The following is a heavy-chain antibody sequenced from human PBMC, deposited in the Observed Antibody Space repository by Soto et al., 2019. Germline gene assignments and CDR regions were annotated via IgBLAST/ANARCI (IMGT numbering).Heavy chain of an antibody. D-gene: IGHD3-10*01. CDR3: AKGGYYGSGRPLNGMDV. CDR2: IIPILGIA. Sequence: QVQLVQSGAEVKKPGSSVKVSCKASGGTFSSYTISWVRQAPGQGLEWMGRIIPILGIANYAQKFQGRVTITADKSTSTAYMELSRLRSEDTAVYYCAKGGYYGSGRPLNGMDVWGQGTTVTVSS. CDR1: GGTFSSYT. V-gene: IGHV1-69*02. J-gene: IGHJ6*02.